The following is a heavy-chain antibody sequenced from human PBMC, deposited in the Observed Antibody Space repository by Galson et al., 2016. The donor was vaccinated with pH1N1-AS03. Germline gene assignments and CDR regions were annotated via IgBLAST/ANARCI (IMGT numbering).Heavy chain of an antibody. D-gene: IGHD6-19*01. CDR2: ITSDGSSI. V-gene: IGHV3-74*01. Sequence: SLRLSCAASGFIFSSDWMHWVRQVPGKGLVWVSRITSDGSSISYADAVKGRFTTSRDNAKNTLYLQMNSLRAEDTAVYHCARAMYISGWCGMDVWGQGTTVTVSS. CDR3: ARAMYISGWCGMDV. CDR1: GFIFSSDW. J-gene: IGHJ6*02.